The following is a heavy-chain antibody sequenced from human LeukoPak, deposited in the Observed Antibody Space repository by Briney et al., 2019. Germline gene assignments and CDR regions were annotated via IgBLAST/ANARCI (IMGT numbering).Heavy chain of an antibody. CDR1: GGSFSGYY. CDR3: ARDLGYCSSTSCPYLFDP. CDR2: INHSGST. Sequence: SETLSLTCAVYGGSFSGYYWSWIRQPPGKGLEWIGEINHSGSTNYNPPLKSRVTISVDTSKNQFSLKLSSVTAADTAVYYCARDLGYCSSTSCPYLFDPWGQGTLVTVSS. D-gene: IGHD2-2*01. J-gene: IGHJ5*02. V-gene: IGHV4-34*01.